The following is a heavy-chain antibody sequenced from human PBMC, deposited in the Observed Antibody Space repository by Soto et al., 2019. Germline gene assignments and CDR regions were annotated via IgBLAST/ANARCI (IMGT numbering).Heavy chain of an antibody. CDR2: ISAYNGNT. CDR1: GYTFTNYG. J-gene: IGHJ4*02. Sequence: QVQLMQSGAEVKKPGASVKVSCKASGYTFTNYGISWVRQDPGQGLEWMGWISAYNGNTNYAQNLQGRVTVTTDTSTTTAYMELRNLTSDDTAIYYCARDRSTHDYWGQGTLVTVSS. CDR3: ARDRSTHDY. V-gene: IGHV1-18*01. D-gene: IGHD1-1*01.